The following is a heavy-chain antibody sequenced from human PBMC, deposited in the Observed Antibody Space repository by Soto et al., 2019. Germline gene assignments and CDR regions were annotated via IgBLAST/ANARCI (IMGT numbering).Heavy chain of an antibody. CDR3: ARSSMVPVYYFDF. CDR1: GDSLKNHY. D-gene: IGHD3-10*01. J-gene: IGHJ5*01. CDR2: IYDSGST. V-gene: IGHV4-59*11. Sequence: PSETLSLTCSVSGDSLKNHYWAWIRHSPGKGLERIGNIYDSGSTNYSPALKRRVSMSVDTSKNLFSLKMNSVTAADTAVYYCARSSMVPVYYFDFWGKGTVVT.